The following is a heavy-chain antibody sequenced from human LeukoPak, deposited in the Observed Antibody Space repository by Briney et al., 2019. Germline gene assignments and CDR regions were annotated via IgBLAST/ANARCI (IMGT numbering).Heavy chain of an antibody. CDR1: GYTFTGYY. D-gene: IGHD6-19*01. CDR2: IHPYGGGT. J-gene: IGHJ5*02. V-gene: IGHV1-2*02. CDR3: ARVRGSSGWYWFDP. Sequence: GASVKVSFKASGYTFTGYYMHWVRQAPGQGLEWMGWIHPYGGGTSYAQKFQGRVTMTRDTSISTAYMDLSRLRFDDTAVYYCARVRGSSGWYWFDPWGQGTLVTVSS.